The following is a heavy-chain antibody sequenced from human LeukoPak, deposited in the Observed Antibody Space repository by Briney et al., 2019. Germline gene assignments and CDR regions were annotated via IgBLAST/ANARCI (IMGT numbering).Heavy chain of an antibody. D-gene: IGHD2-15*01. CDR3: ARDGCSGGSCYSNWFDP. Sequence: SVKVSCKASGGTFSSYAISWVRQAPGQGLEWMGGIIPIFGTANYAQKFQGRVTITADESTSTAYMELSSLRSVDTAVYYCARDGCSGGSCYSNWFDPWGQGTLVTVSS. CDR1: GGTFSSYA. CDR2: IIPIFGTA. V-gene: IGHV1-69*13. J-gene: IGHJ5*02.